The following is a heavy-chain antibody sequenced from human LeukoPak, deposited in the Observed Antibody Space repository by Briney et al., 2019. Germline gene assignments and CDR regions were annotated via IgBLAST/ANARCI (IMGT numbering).Heavy chain of an antibody. CDR1: GYTFTSYD. D-gene: IGHD2-2*01. CDR3: ARDWKDIVVVPAATAYYYMDV. J-gene: IGHJ6*03. V-gene: IGHV1-8*03. CDR2: MSSHRGNA. Sequence: AAVKVSCKASGYTFTSYDINWVRQATGQGLEWVGRMSSHRGNAAYAQKFQGRITITRNSSITTAYMELSSLRSEDTAVYYCARDWKDIVVVPAATAYYYMDVWGKGTTVTVSS.